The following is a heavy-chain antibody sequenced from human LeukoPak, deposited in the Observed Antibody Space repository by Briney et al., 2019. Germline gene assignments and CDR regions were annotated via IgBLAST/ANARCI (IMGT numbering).Heavy chain of an antibody. CDR3: VKDEAAPAAAGGGWYFDL. J-gene: IGHJ2*01. Sequence: PGGSLRLSCAASGFIFSNYGMHWVRQAPGKGLEWVAFIRNAGDIKYYADSVKGRFTISRDNSKNTLYLQINSLRAEDTAVYHCVKDEAAPAAAGGGWYFDLWGRGTLVTVSS. V-gene: IGHV3-30*02. CDR1: GFIFSNYG. CDR2: IRNAGDIK. D-gene: IGHD6-13*01.